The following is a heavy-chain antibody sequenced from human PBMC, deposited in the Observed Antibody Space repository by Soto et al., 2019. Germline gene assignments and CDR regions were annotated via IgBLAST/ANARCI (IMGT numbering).Heavy chain of an antibody. CDR3: ARWAGLWFGESYYYYYGTDV. J-gene: IGHJ6*02. V-gene: IGHV4-4*02. Sequence: KPSETLSLTCAVSGGSIGSGNWWSWVRQPPGKGLEWIGEIYHSGSTNYNPSLKSRVTISVDKSKNQFSLKLSSVTAADTAVYYCARWAGLWFGESYYYYYGTDVWGQGTTVT. CDR1: GGSIGSGNW. D-gene: IGHD3-10*01. CDR2: IYHSGST.